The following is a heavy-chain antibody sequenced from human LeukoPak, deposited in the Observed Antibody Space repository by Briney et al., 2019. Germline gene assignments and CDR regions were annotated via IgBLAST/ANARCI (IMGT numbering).Heavy chain of an antibody. Sequence: SETLSLTCAVYGGSFSGYYWSWIRQPPGKGLEWIGEINHSGSTNYNPSLKSRVTISVDTSKNQFSLKLSSVTAADTAVYYCARRERYFDWLFVEYYFDYWGQGTLVTVSS. D-gene: IGHD3-9*01. CDR2: INHSGST. V-gene: IGHV4-34*01. CDR3: ARRERYFDWLFVEYYFDY. J-gene: IGHJ4*02. CDR1: GGSFSGYY.